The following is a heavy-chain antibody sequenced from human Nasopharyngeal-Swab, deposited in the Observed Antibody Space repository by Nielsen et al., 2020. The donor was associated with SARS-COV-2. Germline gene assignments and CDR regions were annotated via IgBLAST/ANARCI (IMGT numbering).Heavy chain of an antibody. CDR1: GFTFSSYW. CDR2: IKQDGSDK. J-gene: IGHJ4*01. V-gene: IGHV3-7*03. D-gene: IGHD6-19*01. CDR3: ATAGSGWSFNY. Sequence: GGSLRLSCAASGFTFSSYWMSWVRQAPGKGQEWVANIKQDGSDKYHVDSVKGRFTISRDNAKNSLYLQMNSLRAEDSAVYYCATAGSGWSFNYWGHGTLVTVSS.